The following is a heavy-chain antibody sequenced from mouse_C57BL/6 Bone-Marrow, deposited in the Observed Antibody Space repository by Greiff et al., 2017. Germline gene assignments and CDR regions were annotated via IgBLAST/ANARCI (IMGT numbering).Heavy chain of an antibody. CDR2: INPNNGGT. CDR1: GYTFTDYY. V-gene: IGHV1-26*01. D-gene: IGHD1-1*01. J-gene: IGHJ2*01. Sequence: VQLQQSGPELVKPGASVKISCKASGYTFTDYYMNWVKQSHGKSLEWIGDINPNNGGTSYNQKFKGKATLTVDKSSSTAYMELRSLTSEDSAVYYCARDYYGSRPYFDYWGQGTTLTVSS. CDR3: ARDYYGSRPYFDY.